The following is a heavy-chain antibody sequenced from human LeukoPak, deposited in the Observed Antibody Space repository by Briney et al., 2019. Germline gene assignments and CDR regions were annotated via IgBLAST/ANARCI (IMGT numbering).Heavy chain of an antibody. CDR2: IYNGGST. Sequence: PSETLSLTCTVSGASISRDYWTWIRQPPGKGLEWIGYIYNGGSTTYSPSLNSRVTISLDTSNNQVSLRLGSVTAADTAVYYCAKGGTYGGGADYWGQGTLVTVSS. D-gene: IGHD1-26*01. V-gene: IGHV4-59*01. CDR3: AKGGTYGGGADY. CDR1: GASISRDY. J-gene: IGHJ4*02.